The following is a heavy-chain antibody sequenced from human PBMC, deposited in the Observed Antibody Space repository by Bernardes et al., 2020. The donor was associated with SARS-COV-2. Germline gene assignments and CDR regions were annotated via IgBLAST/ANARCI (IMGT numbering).Heavy chain of an antibody. CDR2: IKPVESGE. Sequence: GGSLRLSCAASGFIFSDYWMSWVRQAPGKGLEWVANIKPVESGEYYVDSVKGRFTVSRDNVKNSLFLQMNSLRVEDTAVYYCARLSKYGDYYFDYWGQGTLVTVSS. V-gene: IGHV3-7*01. CDR3: ARLSKYGDYYFDY. CDR1: GFIFSDYW. J-gene: IGHJ4*02. D-gene: IGHD4-17*01.